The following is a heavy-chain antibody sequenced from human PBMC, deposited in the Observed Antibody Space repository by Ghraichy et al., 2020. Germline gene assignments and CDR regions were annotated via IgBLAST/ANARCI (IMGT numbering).Heavy chain of an antibody. CDR2: VAYSGTT. CDR3: ARTTTVTSGHFFYIDV. CDR1: GASIVTTSHF. V-gene: IGHV4-39*01. D-gene: IGHD4-17*01. J-gene: IGHJ6*03. Sequence: SETLSLTCNVSGASIVTTSHFWGWVRQSPGKGLEWIGSVAYSGTTYFKPSLKSRLIISVDTDKNRFSLKVTSVIAADTGVYYCARTTTVTSGHFFYIDVWGNGTTVTVSS.